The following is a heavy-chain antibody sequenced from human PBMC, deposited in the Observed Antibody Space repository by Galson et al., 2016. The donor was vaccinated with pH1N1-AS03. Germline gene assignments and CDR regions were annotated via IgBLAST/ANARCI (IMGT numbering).Heavy chain of an antibody. CDR1: GFTFSSYS. D-gene: IGHD1-1*01. Sequence: LRLSCAVSGFTFSSYSMNWVRQAPGKGLEWVSSISSSSSYIYYADSVKGRFTVPRDNARNSLYLHISSLRAEDTAVYYCARPNDNYYYYSGMNVWGQGTTVTVYS. CDR3: ARPNDNYYYYSGMNV. V-gene: IGHV3-21*01. CDR2: ISSSSSYI. J-gene: IGHJ6*02.